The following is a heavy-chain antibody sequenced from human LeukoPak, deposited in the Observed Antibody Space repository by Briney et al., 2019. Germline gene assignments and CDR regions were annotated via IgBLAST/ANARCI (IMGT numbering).Heavy chain of an antibody. J-gene: IGHJ4*02. V-gene: IGHV3-30*04. CDR2: ISYDGSNK. Sequence: GGSLRLSCAASGFTFSSYSMHWVRQAPGKGLEWVAVISYDGSNKYYADSVKGRFSIFRDNSKNMLYLQMNSLRVEDTAVYYCAKGHADSSGYYYFDSWGQGTLVTVPS. CDR3: AKGHADSSGYYYFDS. D-gene: IGHD3-22*01. CDR1: GFTFSSYS.